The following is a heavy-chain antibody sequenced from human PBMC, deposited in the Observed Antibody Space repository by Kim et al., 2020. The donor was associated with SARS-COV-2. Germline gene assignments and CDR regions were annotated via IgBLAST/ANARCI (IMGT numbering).Heavy chain of an antibody. D-gene: IGHD3-10*01. J-gene: IGHJ4*02. Sequence: DGTEAYYADSVKGQFTISRDNDKNSLYLEMNGLCAEETAVYYCVSDPGAYWGQGTLVIVSS. CDR3: VSDPGAY. V-gene: IGHV3-7*01. CDR2: DGTEA.